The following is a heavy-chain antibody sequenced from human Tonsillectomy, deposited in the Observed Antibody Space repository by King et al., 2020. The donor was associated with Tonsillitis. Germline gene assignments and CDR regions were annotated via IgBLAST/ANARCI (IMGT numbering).Heavy chain of an antibody. CDR2: INHSGST. D-gene: IGHD3-3*01. V-gene: IGHV4-34*01. J-gene: IGHJ6*03. Sequence: QVQLQQWGARLLKPSETLSLTCAVYGGSFSGYYWTWIRQPPGKGLEWIGEINHSGSTNYNPSLKSRVTISVDTSKNQFSLTLSSVTAADTAVYYCARGGGSIFGVIVADCFYYYMDVWGKGTTVTVSS. CDR3: ARGGGSIFGVIVADCFYYYMDV. CDR1: GGSFSGYY.